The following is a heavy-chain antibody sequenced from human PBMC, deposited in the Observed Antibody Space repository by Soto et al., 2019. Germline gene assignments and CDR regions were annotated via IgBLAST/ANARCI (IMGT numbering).Heavy chain of an antibody. Sequence: GESLKISCAASGFTFSSYGMHWVRQAPGKGLEWVAVIWYDGSNKYYADSVKGRFTISRDNSKNTLYLQMNSLRAEDTAVYYCARDEMQWLVLPVYYYYGMDVWGQGTTVTVSS. V-gene: IGHV3-33*01. CDR1: GFTFSSYG. J-gene: IGHJ6*02. CDR2: IWYDGSNK. CDR3: ARDEMQWLVLPVYYYYGMDV. D-gene: IGHD6-19*01.